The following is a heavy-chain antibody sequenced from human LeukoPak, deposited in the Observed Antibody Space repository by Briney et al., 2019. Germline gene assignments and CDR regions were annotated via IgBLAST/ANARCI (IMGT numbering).Heavy chain of an antibody. CDR3: ARDQFGYSSSWPDY. V-gene: IGHV3-7*01. D-gene: IGHD6-13*01. J-gene: IGHJ4*02. Sequence: GGSLRLSCAASGFTFSSYWMSWVRQAPGKGLEWVANIKQDGSEKYYVDSVKGRFTISRDNAKNSLYLQMNSLRAEDTAVYYCARDQFGYSSSWPDYWGQGTLVTVSS. CDR1: GFTFSSYW. CDR2: IKQDGSEK.